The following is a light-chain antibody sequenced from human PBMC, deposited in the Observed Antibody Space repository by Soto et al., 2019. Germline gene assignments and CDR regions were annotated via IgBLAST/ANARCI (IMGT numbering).Light chain of an antibody. CDR2: KAS. Sequence: DIQMTQSPSTLSVSLGDRVTITFLAIQTIIRLLALYQQKPGKAPKLLIYKASTLKSGVPSRFSGSGSGTEFTLTISSLQPDDFATYYCQHYNSYSEAFGQGTKVDIK. J-gene: IGKJ1*01. CDR1: QTIIRL. CDR3: QHYNSYSEA. V-gene: IGKV1-5*03.